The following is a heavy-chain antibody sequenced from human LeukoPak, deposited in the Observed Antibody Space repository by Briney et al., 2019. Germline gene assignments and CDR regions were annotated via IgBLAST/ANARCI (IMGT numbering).Heavy chain of an antibody. CDR3: ARGDGSSSLSPAFDP. CDR2: FDPEDGET. V-gene: IGHV1-24*01. CDR1: GYTLTELS. Sequence: ASVKVSCKVSGYTLTELSMHWVRQAPGKGLEWMGGFDPEDGETIYAQKFQGRVTMTDDTSTDTAYMELSSLRSEDTAVYYCARGDGSSSLSPAFDPWGQGTLVTVSS. J-gene: IGHJ5*02. D-gene: IGHD6-6*01.